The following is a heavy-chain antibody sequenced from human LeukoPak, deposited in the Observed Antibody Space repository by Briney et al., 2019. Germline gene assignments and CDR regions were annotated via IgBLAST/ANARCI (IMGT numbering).Heavy chain of an antibody. Sequence: GGSLRLSCEASGFTVRRNGMHWVRRAPGKGLEWAAFIRYDGVNKYYLESVKGRFTISRDSSKNMLFLQMNGLRPEDTAIYYCAKEGSTPMATSGFYYYYMDVWGRGTTVIVSS. V-gene: IGHV3-30*02. CDR2: IRYDGVNK. CDR1: GFTVRRNG. D-gene: IGHD5-18*01. CDR3: AKEGSTPMATSGFYYYYMDV. J-gene: IGHJ6*03.